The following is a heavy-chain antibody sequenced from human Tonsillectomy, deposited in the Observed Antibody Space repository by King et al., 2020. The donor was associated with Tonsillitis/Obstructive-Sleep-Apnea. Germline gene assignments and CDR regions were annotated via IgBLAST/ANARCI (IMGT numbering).Heavy chain of an antibody. Sequence: VQLVESGGGLVQPGRSLRLSCAASGFTFDDHAMHWVRHAPGKGLEWVSGISWNSGSIVYADSVKGRFTISRDNAKNSLYLQMNSLRVEDTAFYYFAKGPYSNYVGGVDYWGQGTLVTVSS. CDR1: GFTFDDHA. CDR2: ISWNSGSI. D-gene: IGHD4-11*01. CDR3: AKGPYSNYVGGVDY. J-gene: IGHJ4*02. V-gene: IGHV3-9*01.